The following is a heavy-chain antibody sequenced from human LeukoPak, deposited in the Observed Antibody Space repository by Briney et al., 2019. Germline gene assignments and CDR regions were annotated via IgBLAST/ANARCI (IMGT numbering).Heavy chain of an antibody. CDR2: FDPEDGET. Sequence: GASVKVSCKVSGYTLTELSMHWVRQAPGKGLEWMGGFDPEDGETIYAQKLQGRVTMTTDTSTSTAYMELRSLRSDDTAVYYCARDQKQYYGSGSYFPYYYYYYGMDVWGQGTTVTVSS. J-gene: IGHJ6*02. CDR1: GYTLTELS. CDR3: ARDQKQYYGSGSYFPYYYYYYGMDV. D-gene: IGHD3-10*01. V-gene: IGHV1-24*01.